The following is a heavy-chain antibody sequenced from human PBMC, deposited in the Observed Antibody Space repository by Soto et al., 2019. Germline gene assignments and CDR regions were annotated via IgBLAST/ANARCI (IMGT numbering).Heavy chain of an antibody. CDR3: AKDRGGCSSTSCYIRAVFFEEPLGTCMDV. V-gene: IGHV3-30*18. CDR2: ISYDGSNK. Sequence: HPGGSLRLSCAASGFTFSSYGMHWVRQAPGKGLEWVAVISYDGSNKYYADSVKGRFTISRDNSKNTLYLQMNSLRAEDTAVYYCAKDRGGCSSTSCYIRAVFFEEPLGTCMDVWGQGTTVTVSS. D-gene: IGHD2-2*02. J-gene: IGHJ6*02. CDR1: GFTFSSYG.